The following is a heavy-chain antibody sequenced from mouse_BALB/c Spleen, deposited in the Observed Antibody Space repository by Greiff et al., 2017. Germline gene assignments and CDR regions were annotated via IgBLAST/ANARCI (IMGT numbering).Heavy chain of an antibody. CDR3: APYYYGSSSY. D-gene: IGHD1-1*01. Sequence: EVNVVESGAELVRPGALVKLSCKASGFNIKDYYMHWVKQRPEQGLEWIGWIDPENGNTIYDPKFQGKASITADTSSNTAYLQLSSLTSEDTAVYYCAPYYYGSSSYWGQGTLVTVSA. V-gene: IGHV14-1*02. CDR1: GFNIKDYY. CDR2: IDPENGNT. J-gene: IGHJ3*01.